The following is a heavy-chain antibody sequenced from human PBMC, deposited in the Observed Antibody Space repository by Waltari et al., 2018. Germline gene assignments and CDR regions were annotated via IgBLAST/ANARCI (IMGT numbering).Heavy chain of an antibody. CDR2: INHSGST. CDR3: ASSRTPRDAFDI. J-gene: IGHJ3*02. V-gene: IGHV4-34*01. CDR1: GGSFSGYY. Sequence: QVQLQQWGAGLLKPSEPLSLTCAVYGGSFSGYYWSWIRQPPGKGLEWLGEINHSGSTNYNPSLKSRVTISVDTSKNQFSLKLSSVTAADTAVYYCASSRTPRDAFDIWGQGTMVTVSS.